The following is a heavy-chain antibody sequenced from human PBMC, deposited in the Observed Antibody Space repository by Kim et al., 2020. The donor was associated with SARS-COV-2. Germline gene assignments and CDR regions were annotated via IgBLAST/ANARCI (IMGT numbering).Heavy chain of an antibody. Sequence: SVKGRFTSSRDNSKNTLYLQMNSLRAEATAVYYCAKDPPWTHRIQNVVDYWGQGTLVTVSS. V-gene: IGHV3-23*01. CDR3: AKDPPWTHRIQNVVDY. J-gene: IGHJ4*02. D-gene: IGHD5-18*01.